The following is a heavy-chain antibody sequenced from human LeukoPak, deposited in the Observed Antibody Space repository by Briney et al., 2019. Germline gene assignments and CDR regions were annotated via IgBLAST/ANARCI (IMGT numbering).Heavy chain of an antibody. CDR3: ARDQGGYDKGEYYYYGMDV. CDR1: GRSISSYY. J-gene: IGHJ6*04. V-gene: IGHV4-59*01. Sequence: PSETLSLTCTVSGRSISSYYWSWIRQPPGKGLEWIGYIYYSGSTNYNPSLKSRVTISVDTSKNQFSLKLSSVTAADPAVYYCARDQGGYDKGEYYYYGMDVWGKGTTVTVSS. D-gene: IGHD5-12*01. CDR2: IYYSGST.